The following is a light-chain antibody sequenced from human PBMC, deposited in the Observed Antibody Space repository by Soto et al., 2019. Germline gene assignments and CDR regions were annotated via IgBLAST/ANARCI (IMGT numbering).Light chain of an antibody. CDR2: EVS. J-gene: IGLJ1*01. V-gene: IGLV2-8*01. CDR3: CSDAGSSTYV. Sequence: QSVLTQPPSASGSPGQSVTISCTGTSSDVGGYNYVSWYQQHPGKAPKLMIYEVSKRPSGVPDRFSGSKSGNTASLTIYGLQADDEADYYCCSDAGSSTYVFGTGTKVTVL. CDR1: SSDVGGYNY.